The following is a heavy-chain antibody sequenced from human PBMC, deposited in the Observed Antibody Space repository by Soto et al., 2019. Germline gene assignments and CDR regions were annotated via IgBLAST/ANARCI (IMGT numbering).Heavy chain of an antibody. V-gene: IGHV4-59*01. J-gene: IGHJ6*02. CDR2: IYYSGST. Sequence: SETLSLTCTVSGGSISSYYWSWIRQPPGKGLEWIGYIYYSGSTNYNPSLKSRVIISVDTSKNQFSLKLSSVTAADTAVYYCARVVNYDILTGVYYYYGMDVWGQGTTVTVSS. D-gene: IGHD3-9*01. CDR1: GGSISSYY. CDR3: ARVVNYDILTGVYYYYGMDV.